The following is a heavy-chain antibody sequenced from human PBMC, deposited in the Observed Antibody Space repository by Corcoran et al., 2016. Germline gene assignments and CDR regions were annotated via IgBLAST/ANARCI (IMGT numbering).Heavy chain of an antibody. CDR2: TYYRSKWYN. D-gene: IGHD3-22*01. CDR3: ARDRGPLGITMIGGMDV. CDR1: GDSVSSNRAA. V-gene: IGHV6-1*01. Sequence: QVQLQQSGPGLVKPSQTLSLTCAISGDSVSSNRAAWNWIRQSPSRGLEWLGRTYYRSKWYNDYAVSVKSRITINPDTTKNQFSLQLNSVTPEDTAVYYCARDRGPLGITMIGGMDVWGQGTTVTVSS. J-gene: IGHJ6*02.